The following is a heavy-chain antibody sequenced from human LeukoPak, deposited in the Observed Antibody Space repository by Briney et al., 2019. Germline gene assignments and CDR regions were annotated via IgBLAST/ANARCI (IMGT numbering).Heavy chain of an antibody. CDR3: ARGEGGSGTADVFDI. CDR2: ISGSSSTI. V-gene: IGHV3-48*04. J-gene: IGHJ3*02. Sequence: GGSLRLSCAASGFTFSSYSMNWVRQAPGKGLEWVSYISGSSSTIYYADSVKGRFTISRDNAKNSLYLQMNSLRAEDTAVYYCARGEGGSGTADVFDIWGQGTMVTVSS. D-gene: IGHD2-15*01. CDR1: GFTFSSYS.